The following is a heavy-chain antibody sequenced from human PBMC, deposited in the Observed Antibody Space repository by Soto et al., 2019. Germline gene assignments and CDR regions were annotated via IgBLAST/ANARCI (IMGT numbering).Heavy chain of an antibody. Sequence: NPSETLSLTCTVSGGSIRNYYWSWIRQPPGKGLEWIGYVYSSGSTHYNPSLQSRVTISADTSKNQVSLKVNSVTAADTAVYYCARDHPHSYGVYYFDYWGQGTQVTVHS. D-gene: IGHD5-18*01. V-gene: IGHV4-59*01. CDR2: VYSSGST. CDR1: GGSIRNYY. CDR3: ARDHPHSYGVYYFDY. J-gene: IGHJ4*02.